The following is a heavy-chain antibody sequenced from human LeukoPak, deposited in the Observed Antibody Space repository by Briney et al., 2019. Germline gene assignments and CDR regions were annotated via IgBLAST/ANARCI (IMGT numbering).Heavy chain of an antibody. CDR3: ARAGGSYYYYMDV. D-gene: IGHD2-15*01. Sequence: GGSLRLSCAASGFTFSSYGMHWVRQAPGKGLEWVAVIWYDGSNKYYADSVKGRFIISRDNSKNTLYLQMNSLRAEDTAVYYCARAGGSYYYYMDVWGKGTTVTVSS. V-gene: IGHV3-33*01. CDR2: IWYDGSNK. CDR1: GFTFSSYG. J-gene: IGHJ6*03.